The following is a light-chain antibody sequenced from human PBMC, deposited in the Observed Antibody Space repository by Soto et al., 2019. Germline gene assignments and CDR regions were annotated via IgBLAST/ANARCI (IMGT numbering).Light chain of an antibody. Sequence: EIVMTQSPATLSVSPGERATLSCRSSQSISSNLAWYQQKVGQAPRLLIDSASARATGIPTRFSGSGSGTEFTLTISSLQSEDFAVYYCQQYNTWPLTFGGGTKVGIK. J-gene: IGKJ4*01. V-gene: IGKV3-15*01. CDR1: QSISSN. CDR3: QQYNTWPLT. CDR2: SAS.